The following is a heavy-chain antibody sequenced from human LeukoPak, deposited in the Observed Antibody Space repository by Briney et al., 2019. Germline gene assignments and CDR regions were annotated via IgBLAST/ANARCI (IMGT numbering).Heavy chain of an antibody. CDR2: IYSDGRI. CDR3: ARESGYSYGLAGSFDY. V-gene: IGHV3-53*01. J-gene: IGHJ4*02. D-gene: IGHD5-18*01. CDR1: GFTVSSNY. Sequence: GGSLRLSCGASGFTVSSNYMSWVRQAPGKGLEWDSVIYSDGRIHYADSVKGRFTISRDDSKNTLYLQMNSLRAEDTAVYYCARESGYSYGLAGSFDYWGQGTLVTVSS.